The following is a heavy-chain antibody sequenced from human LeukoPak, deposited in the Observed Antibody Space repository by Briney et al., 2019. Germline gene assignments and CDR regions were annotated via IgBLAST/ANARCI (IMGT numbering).Heavy chain of an antibody. V-gene: IGHV4-39*07. J-gene: IGHJ2*01. Sequence: PSETLSLTCTVSGGSISSSSYYWGWIRQPPGKGPEWIGSIYYSGSTYYNPSLKSRVTISVDTSKNQFSLKLSSVTAADTAVYYCARLPRGGTIFGVVTKKRVYWYFDLWGRGTLVTVSS. CDR2: IYYSGST. CDR3: ARLPRGGTIFGVVTKKRVYWYFDL. CDR1: GGSISSSSYY. D-gene: IGHD3-3*01.